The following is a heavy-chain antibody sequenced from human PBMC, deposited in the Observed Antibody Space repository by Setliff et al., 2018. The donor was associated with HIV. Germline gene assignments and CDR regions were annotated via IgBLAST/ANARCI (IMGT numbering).Heavy chain of an antibody. Sequence: LRLSCTASGFTFNSYGMHWVRQAPGKGLEWVAVIWHDGSEKYYGNSVKGRFIVSRDNPKKTLYLQMSSLRVEDTAVYYCATGHYDYWNGYSARGPLDYWGQGTLVTVSS. CDR3: ATGHYDYWNGYSARGPLDY. V-gene: IGHV3-33*01. CDR1: GFTFNSYG. D-gene: IGHD3-3*01. CDR2: IWHDGSEK. J-gene: IGHJ4*02.